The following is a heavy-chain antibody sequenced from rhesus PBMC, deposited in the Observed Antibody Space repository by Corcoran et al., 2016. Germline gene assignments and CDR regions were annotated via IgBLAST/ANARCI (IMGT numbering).Heavy chain of an antibody. J-gene: IGHJ4*01. CDR2: IYGNSAST. V-gene: IGHV4-73*01. D-gene: IGHD5-24*01. CDR3: ARNIVGTLYFDY. CDR1: GGSISGYYY. Sequence: QVQLQQWGEGLVKPSETLSLTCAVYGGSISGYYYWSWIRQPPGKGLEWIGYIYGNSASTNYNPYLKNRGIISKGTSKNQFSLKLSSVTAADTAVYYCARNIVGTLYFDYWGQGVLVTVSS.